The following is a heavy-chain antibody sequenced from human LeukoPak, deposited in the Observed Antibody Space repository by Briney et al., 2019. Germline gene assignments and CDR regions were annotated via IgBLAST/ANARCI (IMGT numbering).Heavy chain of an antibody. CDR1: GGSVTSPY. CDR3: ARMGVMGTVFDY. D-gene: IGHD2-21*01. Sequence: TSETLSLTCSVSGGSVTSPYWTWIRQPPGKGLEWIGYIHYSGSTNYNPSLKSRVTISVDTSQNQYSLNLSSVTAADTAVYYCARMGVMGTVFDYWGQGTLVTVSS. J-gene: IGHJ4*02. V-gene: IGHV4-59*02. CDR2: IHYSGST.